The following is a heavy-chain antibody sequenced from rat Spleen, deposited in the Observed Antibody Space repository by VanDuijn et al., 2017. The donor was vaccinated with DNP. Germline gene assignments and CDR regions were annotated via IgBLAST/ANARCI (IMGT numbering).Heavy chain of an antibody. D-gene: IGHD4-3*01. CDR2: ISYDGNST. Sequence: EVQLVESGGGLVQPGRSLKLACAASGFTFSNYGMAWVRQAPTKGLEWVASISYDGNSTYYGDSVKGRFTISRDNAKSTLYLQMNSLRSEDMATYYCVRWNSGHFDYWGQGVMVTVSS. V-gene: IGHV5-22*01. J-gene: IGHJ2*01. CDR3: VRWNSGHFDY. CDR1: GFTFSNYG.